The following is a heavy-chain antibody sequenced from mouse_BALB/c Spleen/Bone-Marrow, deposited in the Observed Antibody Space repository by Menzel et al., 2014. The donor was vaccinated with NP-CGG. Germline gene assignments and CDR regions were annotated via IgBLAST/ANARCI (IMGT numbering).Heavy chain of an antibody. V-gene: IGHV7-3*02. CDR1: GFTFTDYY. CDR3: ARDENVGIYWYFDV. CDR2: IRNKANGYTT. Sequence: DVKLVESGGGLVRPGGSLRLSCAASGFTFTDYYMSWVRQPPGKALEWLGFIRNKANGYTTYYSASVKGRFTISRDNSQSIPYLQMNTLRAEDSATYYCARDENVGIYWYFDVWGAGTTVTVSS. J-gene: IGHJ1*01.